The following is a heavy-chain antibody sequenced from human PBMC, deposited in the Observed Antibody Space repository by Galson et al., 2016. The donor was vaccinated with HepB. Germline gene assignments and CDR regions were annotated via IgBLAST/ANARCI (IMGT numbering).Heavy chain of an antibody. D-gene: IGHD2-15*01. CDR1: GGSISSGNYY. V-gene: IGHV4-61*01. Sequence: SETLSLTCTVSGGSISSGNYYWSWVRQPPGKRLEWIRDIYYSGTTNYKPSLKSRVTISVDTSKNQFSLRLSSVTAADSAVYYCARMDPALISGFDYWGQGTLVTVSS. CDR3: ARMDPALISGFDY. J-gene: IGHJ4*02. CDR2: IYYSGTT.